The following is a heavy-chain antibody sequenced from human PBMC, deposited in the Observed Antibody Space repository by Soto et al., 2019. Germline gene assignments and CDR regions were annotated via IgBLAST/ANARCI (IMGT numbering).Heavy chain of an antibody. V-gene: IGHV1-69*13. CDR2: IIPIFGTA. J-gene: IGHJ5*02. Sequence: SVMVSCTASGGTFSSYAISWVRQAPGQGLEWMGGIIPIFGTANYAQKFQGIVTITADESTSTAYMELSSLRSEDTAVYYCARDTRRLWFDPWGQGTLVTVSS. D-gene: IGHD3-16*01. CDR3: ARDTRRLWFDP. CDR1: GGTFSSYA.